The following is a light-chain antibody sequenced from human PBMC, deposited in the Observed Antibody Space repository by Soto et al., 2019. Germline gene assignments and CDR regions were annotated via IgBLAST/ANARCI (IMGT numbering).Light chain of an antibody. CDR1: SGHSSYA. Sequence: QLVLTQSPSASASLRASVKLTCTLSSGHSSYAIAWHQQRPEKGPRYLMKLNSDGSHSKGDGIPDRFSGSSSGAERYLTISSLQSEDEADYYCQTWVTGIQVFGGGTQLTVL. CDR2: LNSDGSH. CDR3: QTWVTGIQV. J-gene: IGLJ2*01. V-gene: IGLV4-69*01.